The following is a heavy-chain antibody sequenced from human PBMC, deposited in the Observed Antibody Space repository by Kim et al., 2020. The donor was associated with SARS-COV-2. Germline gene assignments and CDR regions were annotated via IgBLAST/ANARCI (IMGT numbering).Heavy chain of an antibody. CDR3: AKACDYYASSGYFDY. CDR2: VYSGGSGT. D-gene: IGHD3-22*01. V-gene: IGHV3-23*03. J-gene: IGHJ4*01. Sequence: GGSLRLSCAASGFTFNNYAMNWVRQAPGKGLEWVSVVYSGGSGTDYADSVKGRFTISRDNSKNTLFLQMNSLRAEDTAIYYCAKACDYYASSGYFDYW. CDR1: GFTFNNYA.